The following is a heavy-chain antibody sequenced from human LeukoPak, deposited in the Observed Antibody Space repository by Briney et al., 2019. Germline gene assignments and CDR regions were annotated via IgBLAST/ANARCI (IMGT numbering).Heavy chain of an antibody. CDR3: ARKMPDLMAFDI. D-gene: IGHD2-2*01. J-gene: IGHJ3*02. V-gene: IGHV4-38-2*01. CDR1: SYSINSNYY. CDR2: IYHTGST. Sequence: SETLSLTCSVSSYSINSNYYWGWIRQSPGKGLEWIGSIYHTGSTYYNPSLKSRVTISLDASNKQFSLRLSSVTAADTAVYYCARKMPDLMAFDIWGQGTMVTVSS.